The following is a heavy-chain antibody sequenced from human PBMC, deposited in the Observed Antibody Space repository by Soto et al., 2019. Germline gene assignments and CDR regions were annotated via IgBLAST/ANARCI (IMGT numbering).Heavy chain of an antibody. V-gene: IGHV3-21*01. J-gene: IGHJ4*02. Sequence: PGGSLRLSCAASGFTFSSYSMHWVRQAPGKGLEWVASISSSSTYMKYADSVKGRFTVSRDNTKNSLFLQMDSLRAEDTAVYYCASNIANVAARNFDYWGQGTLVTVSS. CDR3: ASNIANVAARNFDY. CDR2: ISSSSTYM. D-gene: IGHD6-25*01. CDR1: GFTFSSYS.